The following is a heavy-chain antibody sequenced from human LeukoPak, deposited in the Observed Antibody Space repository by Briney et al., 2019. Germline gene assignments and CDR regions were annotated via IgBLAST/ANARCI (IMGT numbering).Heavy chain of an antibody. Sequence: GGSLRLFRAACGFPFSNYWMRWVRQAPGKGLPWVANIKQDGSEKYYVDSVKGRFTISRDNAKNSLYLQMNSLRAEDTAVYYCARNAFDFWGQGTMVTVSA. CDR1: GFPFSNYW. CDR2: IKQDGSEK. V-gene: IGHV3-7*01. CDR3: ARNAFDF. J-gene: IGHJ3*01.